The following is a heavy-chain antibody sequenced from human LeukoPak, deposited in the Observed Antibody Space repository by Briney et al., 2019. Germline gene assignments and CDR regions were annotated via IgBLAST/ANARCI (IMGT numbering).Heavy chain of an antibody. D-gene: IGHD4-17*01. J-gene: IGHJ4*02. CDR1: GGSISSYY. V-gene: IGHV4-59*08. CDR2: IYYSGST. Sequence: SETLSLTCTVSGGSISSYYWSWIRQPPGKGLEWIGYIYYSGSTNYNPSLKSRVTISVDTSKNQFSLKLSSVTAADTAVYYCARRHGDYGFDYWGQGTLVTVSS. CDR3: ARRHGDYGFDY.